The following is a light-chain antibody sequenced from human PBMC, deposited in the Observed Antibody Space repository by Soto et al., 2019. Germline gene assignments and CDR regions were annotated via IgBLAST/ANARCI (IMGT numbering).Light chain of an antibody. J-gene: IGLJ3*02. CDR2: EVS. V-gene: IGLV2-14*01. Sequence: ALTQPASVSGSPGQSITISCTGTSSDIGSNNYVSWFQQRPGKAPTLIIYEVSNRPSGVSNHFSGSKSGNTASLTISGLLPEDEAEYYCSSYTTTTRLFGGGTKLTVL. CDR1: SSDIGSNNY. CDR3: SSYTTTTRL.